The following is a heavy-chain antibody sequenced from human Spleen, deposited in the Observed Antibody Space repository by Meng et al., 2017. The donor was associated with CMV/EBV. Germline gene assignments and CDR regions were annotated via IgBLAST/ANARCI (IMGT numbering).Heavy chain of an antibody. CDR1: SRDSAA. D-gene: IGHD3-22*01. CDR3: GREAGYYYDTSGPHDY. V-gene: IGHV6-1*01. Sequence: SRDSAAWSWIRQSPSRGLACLGRTYYRSKWYSDYSISVKSRITINVDTSKNQFSLHLNSVTPEDTAVYYCGREAGYYYDTSGPHDYWGQGTLVTVSS. J-gene: IGHJ4*02. CDR2: TYYRSKWYS.